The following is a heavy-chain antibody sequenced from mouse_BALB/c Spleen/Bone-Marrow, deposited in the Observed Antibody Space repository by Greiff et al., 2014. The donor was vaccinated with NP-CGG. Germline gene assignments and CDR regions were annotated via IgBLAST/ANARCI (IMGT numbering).Heavy chain of an antibody. CDR3: ARGGTTATWYFDV. V-gene: IGHV14-3*02. Sequence: VQLQQSGAELVKPGASVKLSCTASGFNIKDTYMHWVKQRPEQGLEWIGRIDPANGNTKYDPKFQGKATITADTSSNTAYLQLRSLTSGDPAVYYCARGGTTATWYFDVWGAGTTVTVSS. CDR1: GFNIKDTY. CDR2: IDPANGNT. J-gene: IGHJ1*01. D-gene: IGHD1-2*01.